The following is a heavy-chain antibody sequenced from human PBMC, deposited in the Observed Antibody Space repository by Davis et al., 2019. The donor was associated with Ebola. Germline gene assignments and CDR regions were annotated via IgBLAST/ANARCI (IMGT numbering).Heavy chain of an antibody. CDR2: INDYGSDI. Sequence: PGGSLRPSFAALGFTFSSYWMNWVRRPRGEGLVWVSRINDYGSDINYADSLKGRFTISRDNAKNSVSLQMTSLRAEDTAVYFCARDWTDVNAFDIWGQGTLVTVS. CDR3: ARDWTDVNAFDI. CDR1: GFTFSSYW. J-gene: IGHJ3*02. D-gene: IGHD3/OR15-3a*01. V-gene: IGHV3-74*01.